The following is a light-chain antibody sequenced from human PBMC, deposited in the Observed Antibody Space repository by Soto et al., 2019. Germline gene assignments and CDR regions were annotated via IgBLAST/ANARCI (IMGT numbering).Light chain of an antibody. CDR3: AAGVDSRTAPV. CDR2: TNN. CDR1: SSNIGGNY. J-gene: IGLJ3*02. V-gene: IGLV1-47*01. Sequence: QSVLTQPPSASGTPGQSVTISCSGSSSNIGGNYVYWYQQLPGTAPKLLIFTNNQRPSGVPERFSASKSATSASLAISGLRSEDGADYYCAAGVDSRTAPVSGGGTKVTVL.